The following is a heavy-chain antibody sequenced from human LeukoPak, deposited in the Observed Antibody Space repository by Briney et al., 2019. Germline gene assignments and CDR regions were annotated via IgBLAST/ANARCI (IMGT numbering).Heavy chain of an antibody. J-gene: IGHJ4*02. CDR2: IYYSGNT. V-gene: IGHV4-59*01. CDR3: ARDLGYCTNGVCHTRFDY. D-gene: IGHD2-8*01. CDR1: GGSISSYY. Sequence: SETLSLTCTVSGGSISSYYWTWLRQPPGKGLEWIGYIYYSGNTNYNPSLKSRVTISVDTSKNQFSLKLSSVTAADTAVYYCARDLGYCTNGVCHTRFDYWGQGTLVAVSS.